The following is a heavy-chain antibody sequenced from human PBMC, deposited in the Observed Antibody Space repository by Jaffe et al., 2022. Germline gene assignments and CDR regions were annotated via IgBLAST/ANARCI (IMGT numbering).Heavy chain of an antibody. CDR1: GGSFSGYY. CDR3: ARTGYCSSTSCYALKGRAFDI. D-gene: IGHD2-2*01. Sequence: QVQLQQWGAGLLKPSETLSLTCAVYGGSFSGYYWSWIRQPPGKGLEWIGEINHSGSTNYNPSLKSRVTISVDTSKNQFSLKLSSVTAADTAVYYCARTGYCSSTSCYALKGRAFDIWGQGTMVTVSS. J-gene: IGHJ3*02. V-gene: IGHV4-34*01. CDR2: INHSGST.